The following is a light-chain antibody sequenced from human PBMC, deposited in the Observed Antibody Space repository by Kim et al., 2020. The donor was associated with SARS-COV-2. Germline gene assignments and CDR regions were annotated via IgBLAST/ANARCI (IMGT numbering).Light chain of an antibody. CDR2: ETS. V-gene: IGKV3-11*01. J-gene: IGKJ4*01. CDR1: QSVGNS. Sequence: EIVLTQSPGTLSLSPGERATLSCRASQSVGNSLAWFQQKPGQAPRLLIFETSNRDTGIPARFSGSGSGTGFTLTISSLEPEDFAVYYCQQRYDWPLTFGGGTQVDIK. CDR3: QQRYDWPLT.